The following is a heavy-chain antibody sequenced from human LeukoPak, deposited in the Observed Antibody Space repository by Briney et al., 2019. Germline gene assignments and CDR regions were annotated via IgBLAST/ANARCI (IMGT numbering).Heavy chain of an antibody. V-gene: IGHV1-69*01. CDR2: IIPIFGTP. Sequence: SVKVSCKASGCTFSSYAISWVGQPPGKGLEWMGGIIPIFGTPNYAQKFQGRATITADESTSTAYMELSSLRSEDTAVYYCARSSRNSGSHYWGQGTLVTVSS. J-gene: IGHJ4*02. CDR1: GCTFSSYA. CDR3: ARSSRNSGSHY. D-gene: IGHD1-26*01.